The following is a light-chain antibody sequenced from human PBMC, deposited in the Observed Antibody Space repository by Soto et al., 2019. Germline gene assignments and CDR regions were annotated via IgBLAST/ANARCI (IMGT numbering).Light chain of an antibody. V-gene: IGKV1-33*01. CDR1: QNITNF. J-gene: IGKJ2*01. CDR3: QQYAYLPYT. Sequence: DIQMTQSPPSLSASVGDRVTITCQASQNITNFLNWYQQKPGKPPNLLIYGAFNLKTGVPSRFSGSGSGIDFIVTISSLQPEDIGTYYCQQYAYLPYTLGQGTKLEIK. CDR2: GAF.